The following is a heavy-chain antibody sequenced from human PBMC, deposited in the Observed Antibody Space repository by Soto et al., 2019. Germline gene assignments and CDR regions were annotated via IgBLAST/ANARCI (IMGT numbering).Heavy chain of an antibody. J-gene: IGHJ4*02. CDR2: IWSDGTRD. V-gene: IGHV3-33*01. Sequence: QVQLVESGGGVVQPGRSLRLSCVASGFALGSYGMSWVRQAPGKGLEWVALIWSDGTRDNYAGSVKGRFTISRDTSKNTLYLEMNSLRVEDTAVYYCARDLSYGAGSFPGGGQGTLVTVSS. D-gene: IGHD3-10*01. CDR3: ARDLSYGAGSFPG. CDR1: GFALGSYG.